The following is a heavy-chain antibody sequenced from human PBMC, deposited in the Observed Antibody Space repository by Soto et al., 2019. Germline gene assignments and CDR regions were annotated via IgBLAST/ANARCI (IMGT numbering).Heavy chain of an antibody. CDR2: IYYSGST. V-gene: IGHV4-59*13. Sequence: SETLSLTCTVSGGSISSYYWSWIRQPPGRGRGWIGYIYYSGSTNYNPSLKSRVTISVDTSKNQFSLKLSSVTAADTAVYYCARAGNYYGSGSYVYYYGMDVWGQGTTVTVSS. CDR1: GGSISSYY. CDR3: ARAGNYYGSGSYVYYYGMDV. D-gene: IGHD3-10*01. J-gene: IGHJ6*02.